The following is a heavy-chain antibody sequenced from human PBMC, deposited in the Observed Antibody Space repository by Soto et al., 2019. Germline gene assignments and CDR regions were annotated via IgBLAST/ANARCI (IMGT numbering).Heavy chain of an antibody. D-gene: IGHD1-26*01. J-gene: IGHJ5*01. CDR3: ARDRWGSYSFDS. Sequence: QVQLVQSGAEVKKPGSSVKVSCKASGGVFRNYAINWVRQAPGQGLEWMGGIIPVFGTADYPQKFQGRVTITADESTTTAYIELTSLKTEDKAVYFCARDRWGSYSFDSWGQGTLVTVAS. V-gene: IGHV1-69*01. CDR2: IIPVFGTA. CDR1: GGVFRNYA.